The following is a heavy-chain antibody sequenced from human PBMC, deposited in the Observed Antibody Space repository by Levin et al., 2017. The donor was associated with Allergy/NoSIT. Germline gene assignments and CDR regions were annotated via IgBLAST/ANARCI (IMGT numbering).Heavy chain of an antibody. CDR3: AKDLRDGLRGSYGN. Sequence: GGSLRLSCSGSGLRFSYYAMSWVRQAPGKGLEWVSAVGADGGSTDYADSAKGRFTISRDNSKSTLYLQMNSLRAEDTAIYYCAKDLRDGLRGSYGNWGQGTLVTVYS. D-gene: IGHD1-26*01. J-gene: IGHJ1*01. CDR2: VGADGGST. CDR1: GLRFSYYA. V-gene: IGHV3-23*01.